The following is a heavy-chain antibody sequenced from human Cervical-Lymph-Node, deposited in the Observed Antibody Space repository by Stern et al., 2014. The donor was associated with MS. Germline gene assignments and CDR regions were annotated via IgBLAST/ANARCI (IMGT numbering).Heavy chain of an antibody. CDR3: AREYGKSAHLND. CDR1: GVTFSSYG. J-gene: IGHJ4*02. CDR2: IWYDGSNK. V-gene: IGHV3-33*01. Sequence: VQLVESGVGVVQPGRALRLSCSASGVTFSSYGMHWVRQAPGKGLECGAVIWYDGSNKYYADSVKGRFTISRDNSKNTLYLQMNSLRAEDTAVYYCAREYGKSAHLNDWGQGTLVTVSS. D-gene: IGHD1-26*01.